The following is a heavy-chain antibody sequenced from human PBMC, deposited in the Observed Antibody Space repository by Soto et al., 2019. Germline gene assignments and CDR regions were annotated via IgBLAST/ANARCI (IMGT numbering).Heavy chain of an antibody. CDR3: ANPWGPKGETDAFAI. CDR1: GFTFSSYG. V-gene: IGHV3-30*18. CDR2: ISYDGSNK. J-gene: IGHJ3*02. D-gene: IGHD7-27*01. Sequence: QVQLVESGGGVVQPGRSLRLSCAASGFTFSSYGMHWVRQAPGKGLEWVAVISYDGSNKYYADSVKGRFTISRDNSKNTLYLQMNSLRAEDTAVYYCANPWGPKGETDAFAIWGQGTMVTVSS.